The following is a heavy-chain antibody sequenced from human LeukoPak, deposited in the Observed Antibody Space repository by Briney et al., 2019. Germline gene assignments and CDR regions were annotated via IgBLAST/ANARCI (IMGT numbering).Heavy chain of an antibody. D-gene: IGHD3-3*01. CDR1: GFPFRSYS. J-gene: IGHJ6*02. CDR2: ISSSSTHI. Sequence: AGSLRLSCAASGFPFRSYSMNWVLQAPGKGLEWVSSISSSSTHIYYADSVKGRFTISRDNFRSTLYLQMNGLRAEDMAVYYCAKDSTVSGSYYGMDIWRQGTTVTVSS. V-gene: IGHV3-21*04. CDR3: AKDSTVSGSYYGMDI.